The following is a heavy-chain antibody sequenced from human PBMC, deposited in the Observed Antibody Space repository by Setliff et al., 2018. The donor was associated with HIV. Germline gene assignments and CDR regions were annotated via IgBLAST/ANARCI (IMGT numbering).Heavy chain of an antibody. CDR2: INLDGSEK. Sequence: GESLKISCVVPGFTFRSFWMTWVRQAPGKGLEWVANINLDGSEKYYVDSVKGRFTISRDNAKNSLFLEMNSLRAEDTAVYYCARSIVGATSSGFSYYYGMDVWGQGTTVTVSS. CDR1: GFTFRSFW. D-gene: IGHD1-26*01. V-gene: IGHV3-7*01. J-gene: IGHJ6*02. CDR3: ARSIVGATSSGFSYYYGMDV.